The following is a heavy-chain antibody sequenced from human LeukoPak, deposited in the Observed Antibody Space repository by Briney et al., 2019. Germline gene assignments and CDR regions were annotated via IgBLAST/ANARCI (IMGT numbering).Heavy chain of an antibody. D-gene: IGHD2-2*01. CDR3: ARELLWAFDY. V-gene: IGHV3-23*01. Sequence: PGGSLRLSCAASGFTLSSYAMTWVRQAPGRGLEWVSSVDGGGGGTYYADSVKGRFTISRDNSKNTLYLQMNSLRAEDTAVYYCARELLWAFDYWGQGTLVTVSS. CDR2: VDGGGGGT. J-gene: IGHJ4*02. CDR1: GFTLSSYA.